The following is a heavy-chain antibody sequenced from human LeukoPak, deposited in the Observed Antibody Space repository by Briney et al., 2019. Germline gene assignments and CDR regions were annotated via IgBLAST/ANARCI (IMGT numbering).Heavy chain of an antibody. CDR1: GYTFTGSY. CDR2: INPNSGGT. D-gene: IGHD2-2*01. Sequence: ASVKVSCKASGYTFTGSYMHWVRQAPGQGLEWMGWINPNSGGTNYAQKFQGRVTMTRDTSISTAYMELSRLRSDDTAVYYCARGDYLGYCSSTSCYPFDYWGQGTLVTVSS. J-gene: IGHJ4*02. V-gene: IGHV1-2*02. CDR3: ARGDYLGYCSSTSCYPFDY.